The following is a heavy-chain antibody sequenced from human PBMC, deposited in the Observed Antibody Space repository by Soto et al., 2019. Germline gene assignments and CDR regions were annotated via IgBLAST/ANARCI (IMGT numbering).Heavy chain of an antibody. CDR1: GGSISSYY. Sequence: SETLSLTCTVSGGSISSYYWSWIRQPPAKGLEWIGYIYYSGSTNYNPSLKSRVTISVDTSKNQFSLKLSSVTAADTAVYYCARLVAWFGELPNWFDPWGQGTLVTVSS. CDR3: ARLVAWFGELPNWFDP. D-gene: IGHD3-10*01. J-gene: IGHJ5*02. CDR2: IYYSGST. V-gene: IGHV4-59*01.